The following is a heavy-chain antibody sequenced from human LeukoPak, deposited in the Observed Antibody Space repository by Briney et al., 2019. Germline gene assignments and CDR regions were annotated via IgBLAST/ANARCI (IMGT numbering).Heavy chain of an antibody. Sequence: PGGSLRLSCAASGLPFSSSWMSWVRQAPGKGLERVANINQDGSEEYYVDSVKGRFSISRDNAKNSLHLQMSSLRAEDTAVYYCARDYYSYSRGSWAFDIWGQGTMVTVSS. D-gene: IGHD3-22*01. V-gene: IGHV3-7*05. CDR3: ARDYYSYSRGSWAFDI. CDR1: GLPFSSSW. J-gene: IGHJ3*02. CDR2: INQDGSEE.